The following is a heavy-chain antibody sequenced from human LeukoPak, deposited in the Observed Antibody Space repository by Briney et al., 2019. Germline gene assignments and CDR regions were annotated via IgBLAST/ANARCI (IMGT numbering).Heavy chain of an antibody. CDR3: AREGVGDSTGKIDY. D-gene: IGHD3-22*01. J-gene: IGHJ4*02. CDR1: GFTFSSYS. V-gene: IGHV4-34*01. CDR2: INHSGST. Sequence: GSLRLSCAASGFTFSSYSMNWVRQPPGKGLEWIGEINHSGSTNYNPSLKSRVTISVDTSKKQFSLKLSSVTAADTAVYYCAREGVGDSTGKIDYWSQGTLVTVSS.